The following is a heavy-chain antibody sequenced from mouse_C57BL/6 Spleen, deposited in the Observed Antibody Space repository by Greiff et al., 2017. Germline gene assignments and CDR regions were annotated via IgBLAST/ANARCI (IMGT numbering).Heavy chain of an antibody. V-gene: IGHV1-80*01. CDR2: IYPGDGDT. CDR3: AREGAYYSNRYFDV. D-gene: IGHD2-5*01. Sequence: QVQLQQSGAELVKPGASVKISCKASGYAFSSYWMNWVKQRPGKGLEWIGQIYPGDGDTNYNGKFKGKATLTADKSSSTAYMQLSSLTSEDSAVYFCAREGAYYSNRYFDVWGTGTTVTVSS. J-gene: IGHJ1*03. CDR1: GYAFSSYW.